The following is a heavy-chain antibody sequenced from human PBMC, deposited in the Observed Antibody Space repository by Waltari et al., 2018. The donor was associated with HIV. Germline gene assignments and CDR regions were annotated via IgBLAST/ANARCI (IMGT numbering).Heavy chain of an antibody. Sequence: EVRRVESGGGLVTPGGSLRLPCAATGFNLTPYSMNCVRQAPGKGLEWVSFISSSSSHIYYTYSLKGRFTISRDNAKNSLYLQMNTLRADDTAIYYCARDSPRLSGTSRFDYWGRGTLVTVSS. J-gene: IGHJ4*02. CDR2: ISSSSSHI. CDR3: ARDSPRLSGTSRFDY. D-gene: IGHD1-7*01. V-gene: IGHV3-21*02. CDR1: GFNLTPYS.